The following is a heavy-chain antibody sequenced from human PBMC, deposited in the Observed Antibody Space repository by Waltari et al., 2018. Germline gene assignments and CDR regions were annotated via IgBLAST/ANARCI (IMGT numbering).Heavy chain of an antibody. V-gene: IGHV3-30*04. CDR1: GFPFSGSA. CDR2: ISYDGSTK. D-gene: IGHD3-10*01. CDR3: ARDGDSYFYGSRADY. Sequence: QVQLVESGGGVVQSGKSLRLYCAASGFPFSGSAMHWVRQAPGQGLEWVALISYDGSTKYYVASVKGRFTLSRDNSRSTLYLQMNDLRVEDTAVYYCARDGDSYFYGSRADYWGQGTLATVSS. J-gene: IGHJ4*02.